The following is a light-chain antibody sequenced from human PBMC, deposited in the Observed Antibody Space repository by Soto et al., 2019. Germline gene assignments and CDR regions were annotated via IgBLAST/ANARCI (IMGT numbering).Light chain of an antibody. CDR1: SSNIGAGYD. J-gene: IGLJ1*01. CDR2: GNS. CDR3: QSYASSLSAYV. V-gene: IGLV1-40*01. Sequence: VLAQPPSVSGAPGQRVTISCTGSSSNIGAGYDVHWYQQLPGTAPKLLIYGNSNRPSGVPDRFSGSKSGTSASLAITGLRAEDEADHYCQSYASSLSAYVFGAGTKVTVL.